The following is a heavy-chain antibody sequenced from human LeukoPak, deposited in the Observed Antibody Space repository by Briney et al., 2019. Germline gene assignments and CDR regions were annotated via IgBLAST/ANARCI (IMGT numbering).Heavy chain of an antibody. CDR1: GGSISSYY. J-gene: IGHJ4*02. D-gene: IGHD1-1*01. V-gene: IGHV4-59*01. Sequence: SETLSLTCTVSGGSISSYYWSWIRQPPGKGLEWIGYIYYSGSTNYNPSLKSRVTISVDTSKNQFSLKLSSVTAADTAVYYCARAPGTTGDIWGQGTLVTVSS. CDR2: IYYSGST. CDR3: ARAPGTTGDI.